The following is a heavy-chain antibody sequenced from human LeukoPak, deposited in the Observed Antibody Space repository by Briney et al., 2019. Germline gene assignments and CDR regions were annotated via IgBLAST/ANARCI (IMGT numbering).Heavy chain of an antibody. CDR3: ARDSNWNNGGFDY. Sequence: GGTLRLSCVASGFTFSTYGMSWVRQAPGKGLEWVSAISGSGGSTYYADSVKGRFTISRDNSKNTLHLQMSSLRAEDTAIYYCARDSNWNNGGFDYWGQGTLVTVSA. CDR2: ISGSGGST. CDR1: GFTFSTYG. D-gene: IGHD1/OR15-1a*01. J-gene: IGHJ4*02. V-gene: IGHV3-23*01.